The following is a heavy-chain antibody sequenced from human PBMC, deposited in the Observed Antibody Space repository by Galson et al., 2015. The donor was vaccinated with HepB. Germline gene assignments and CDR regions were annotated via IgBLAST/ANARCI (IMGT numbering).Heavy chain of an antibody. CDR2: INPSGGST. CDR3: ATLTGVVVKSQGAFDI. CDR1: GYTFTSYY. Sequence: SVKVSCKASGYTFTSYYMHWVRQAPGQGLEWMGIINPSGGSTSYAQRFQGRVTMTRDTSTSTVYMELSSLRSEDTAVYYCATLTGVVVKSQGAFDIWGQGTMVTVSS. V-gene: IGHV1-46*03. D-gene: IGHD3-22*01. J-gene: IGHJ3*02.